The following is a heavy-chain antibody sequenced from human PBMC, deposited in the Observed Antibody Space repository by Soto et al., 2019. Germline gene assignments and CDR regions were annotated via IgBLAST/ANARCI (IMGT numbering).Heavy chain of an antibody. D-gene: IGHD2-8*02. Sequence: SETLSLTCTVSGGSISSYYWSWIRQPPGKGLEWIGYIYYSGITNYNPSLKSRVTIPVDTSKNQFSLKLSSVTAADTAVYYCARDKITGLFDYWGQGTLVTVSS. J-gene: IGHJ4*02. V-gene: IGHV4-59*12. CDR1: GGSISSYY. CDR2: IYYSGIT. CDR3: ARDKITGLFDY.